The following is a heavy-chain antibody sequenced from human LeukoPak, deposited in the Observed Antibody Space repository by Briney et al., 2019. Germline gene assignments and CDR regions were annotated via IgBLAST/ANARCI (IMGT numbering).Heavy chain of an antibody. CDR1: GFTFSDYY. Sequence: PGGSLRLSCAASGFTFSDYYMSWIRQAPGKGLEWVSYISSSGSTIYYADSLEGRFTISRDNAKNSLYLQMNSLRAGDTALYYCARGTPTTRDFDSWGQGTLVTVSS. CDR3: ARGTPTTRDFDS. V-gene: IGHV3-11*04. J-gene: IGHJ4*02. D-gene: IGHD4-11*01. CDR2: ISSSGSTI.